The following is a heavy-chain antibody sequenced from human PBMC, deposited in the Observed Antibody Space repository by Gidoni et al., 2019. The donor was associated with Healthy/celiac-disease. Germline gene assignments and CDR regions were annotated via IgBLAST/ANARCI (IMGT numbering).Heavy chain of an antibody. CDR1: GYSFTSSW. V-gene: IGHV5-51*01. CDR2: IYPGDSDT. Sequence: EVQLVQSGAEANKTGESMKISCKGSGYSFTSSWIGWLRQMPGKVREWMGIIYPGDSDTEDSPSFQGQVTISADKSISTAYLQWSSLKASDTAMYYCARRVPDYYDSSGPAFDYWGQGTLVTVSS. CDR3: ARRVPDYYDSSGPAFDY. J-gene: IGHJ4*02. D-gene: IGHD3-22*01.